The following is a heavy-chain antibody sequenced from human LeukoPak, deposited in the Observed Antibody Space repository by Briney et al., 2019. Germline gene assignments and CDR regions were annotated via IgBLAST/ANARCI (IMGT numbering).Heavy chain of an antibody. J-gene: IGHJ3*02. V-gene: IGHV3-9*03. CDR3: VKEGRRLGGPPDAFDI. CDR2: ISWNSGSI. D-gene: IGHD3-16*01. CDR1: GFTFDDYA. Sequence: GGSLRLPCAASGFTFDDYAMHWVRQAPGKGLEWVSAISWNSGSIGYADSVKGRFTISRDNAKNSLYLQMNSLRAEDMALYYCVKEGRRLGGPPDAFDIWGQGTMVTVSS.